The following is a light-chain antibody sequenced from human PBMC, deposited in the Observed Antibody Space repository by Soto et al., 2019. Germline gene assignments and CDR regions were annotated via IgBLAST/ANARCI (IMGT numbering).Light chain of an antibody. CDR2: RDT. CDR1: NIGSKN. Sequence: SYELTQPLSGSVALGQTARITCGGNNIGSKNVHWYQQKPGQAPVLVIYRDTNRPSGIPDRFSGSNSGNTATLTISRAQAGDEADYYCQVWDSSTAYVLFGGGTKLTVL. CDR3: QVWDSSTAYVL. J-gene: IGLJ2*01. V-gene: IGLV3-9*01.